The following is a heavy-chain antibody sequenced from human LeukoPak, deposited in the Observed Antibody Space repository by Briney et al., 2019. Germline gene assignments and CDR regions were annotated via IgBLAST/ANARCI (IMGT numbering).Heavy chain of an antibody. Sequence: ASVKVSCKASGSSFTGYYMHWVRQAPGQGLEWMGWINPNSGGTKYAQKLQGRVTMTTDTSTSTAYMELRSLRSDDTAVYYCARDHIAVAGNAAFDIWGQGTMVTVSS. V-gene: IGHV1-2*02. D-gene: IGHD6-19*01. CDR3: ARDHIAVAGNAAFDI. CDR2: INPNSGGT. CDR1: GSSFTGYY. J-gene: IGHJ3*02.